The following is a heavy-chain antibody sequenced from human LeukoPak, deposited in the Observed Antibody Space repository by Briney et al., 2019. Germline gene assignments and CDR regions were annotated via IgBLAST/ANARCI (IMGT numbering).Heavy chain of an antibody. CDR3: ARDCCYDSSGYYYYYFDY. Sequence: PSETLSLTCTVSGGSISSYYWSWIRQPPGKGLGWIGYIYYSGSTNYNPSLKSRVTISVDTSKNQFSLKLNSVSAADTAVFYCARDCCYDSSGYYYYYFDYWGQGTLVTVSS. CDR2: IYYSGST. J-gene: IGHJ4*02. D-gene: IGHD3-22*01. CDR1: GGSISSYY. V-gene: IGHV4-59*12.